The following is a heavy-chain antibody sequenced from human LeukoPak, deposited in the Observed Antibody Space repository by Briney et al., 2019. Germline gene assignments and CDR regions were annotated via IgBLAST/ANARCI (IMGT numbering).Heavy chain of an antibody. CDR2: LYYSGAT. V-gene: IGHV4-39*01. J-gene: IGHJ4*02. CDR1: GGSISTSSYY. D-gene: IGHD5-18*01. Sequence: SETLSLTCTVSGGSISTSSYYWGWIRQSPGKGLEWIGSLYYSGATYHNPSLKSRVTMTIDTSKNQFSLQLNSVTAADTAVYYCTRLMRGGSGTAMVPDSWGQGTLVTVSS. CDR3: TRLMRGGSGTAMVPDS.